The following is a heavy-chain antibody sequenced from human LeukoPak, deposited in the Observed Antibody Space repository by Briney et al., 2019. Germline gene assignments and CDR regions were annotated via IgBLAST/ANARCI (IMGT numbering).Heavy chain of an antibody. CDR3: AITYYYDSSGLLDY. V-gene: IGHV4-4*02. CDR2: IYYSGST. CDR1: GDSISSSNW. Sequence: PSETLSLTCAVSGDSISSSNWWSWVRRPPGKGLEWIGSIYYSGSTYYNPSLKSRVTISVDTSKNQFSLKLSSVTAADTAVYYCAITYYYDSSGLLDYWGQGTLVTVSS. J-gene: IGHJ4*02. D-gene: IGHD3-22*01.